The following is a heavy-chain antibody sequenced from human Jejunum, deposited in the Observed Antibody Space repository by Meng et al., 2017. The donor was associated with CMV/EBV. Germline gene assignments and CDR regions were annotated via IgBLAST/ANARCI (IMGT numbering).Heavy chain of an antibody. CDR3: TRAYDYGDPNWFDP. V-gene: IGHV3-21*06. CDR2: ISGASTYI. J-gene: IGHJ5*02. D-gene: IGHD4/OR15-4a*01. Sequence: SGFTFSSYHMIGVRQAPGRGLEWVSSISGASTYIYLADSVEGRFTISRDNAKNSVYLEMNSLRVEDTAVYYCTRAYDYGDPNWFDPWGQGTLVTVSS. CDR1: GFTFSSYH.